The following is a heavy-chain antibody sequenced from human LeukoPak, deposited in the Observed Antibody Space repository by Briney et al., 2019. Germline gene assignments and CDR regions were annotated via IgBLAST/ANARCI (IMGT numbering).Heavy chain of an antibody. CDR3: ARDYNC. CDR2: ISPSGTVI. J-gene: IGHJ4*02. D-gene: IGHD3-10*01. V-gene: IGHV3-11*01. CDR1: GFTFTDYH. Sequence: GGSLRLSCSASGFTFTDYHMSWIRQAPGKGLEWVSYISPSGTVIYYGGSVKGRFTISRDNAKKSLYLQMNSLRAEDTAVYYCARDYNCWGQGTLVTVSS.